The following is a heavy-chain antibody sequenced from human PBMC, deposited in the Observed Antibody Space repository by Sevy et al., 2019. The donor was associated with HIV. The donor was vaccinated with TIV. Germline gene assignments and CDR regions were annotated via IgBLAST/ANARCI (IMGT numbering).Heavy chain of an antibody. V-gene: IGHV3-30*03. CDR2: ISYDGGNK. J-gene: IGHJ3*02. D-gene: IGHD5-12*01. Sequence: GGSLRLSCAASGFTFSSYGMHWVRQAPGKGLEWVAVISYDGGNKYYADSVKGRFTISRDNSKNTLYLQMNSLRAEDTAVDYCAAEMATIIDAFDIWGQGTMVTVSS. CDR3: AAEMATIIDAFDI. CDR1: GFTFSSYG.